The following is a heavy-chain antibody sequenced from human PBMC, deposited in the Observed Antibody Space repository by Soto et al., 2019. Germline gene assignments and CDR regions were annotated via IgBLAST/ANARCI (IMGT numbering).Heavy chain of an antibody. CDR3: ARRSQLDY. CDR1: VFTFSDYN. V-gene: IGHV3-11*01. Sequence: QVQLVEAGGSLVKPGGSLRLSCAASVFTFSDYNMNWIRQAPGKGLEWVSYISTTGSTIYYADSVKGRFTISSDNTKNALYLQMDSLRAEDTAVYYWARRSQLDYWGQGTLVTVSS. J-gene: IGHJ4*02. CDR2: ISTTGSTI.